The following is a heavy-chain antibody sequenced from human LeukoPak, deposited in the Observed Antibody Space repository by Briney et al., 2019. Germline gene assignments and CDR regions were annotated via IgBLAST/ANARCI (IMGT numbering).Heavy chain of an antibody. Sequence: PSETLSLTCTVSGGSISSCSYYWGWIRQPPGKGLEWIGSIYYSGSTYYNPSLKSRVTISVDTSKNQFSLKLSSVTAADTAVYYCARAGPTIFGVVYELSYWGQGTLVTVSS. CDR2: IYYSGST. D-gene: IGHD3-3*01. CDR1: GGSISSCSYY. J-gene: IGHJ4*02. CDR3: ARAGPTIFGVVYELSY. V-gene: IGHV4-39*07.